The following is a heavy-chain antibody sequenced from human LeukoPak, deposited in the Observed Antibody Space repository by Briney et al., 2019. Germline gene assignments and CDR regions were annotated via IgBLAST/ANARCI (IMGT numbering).Heavy chain of an antibody. D-gene: IGHD3-3*01. V-gene: IGHV1-2*02. Sequence: GASVKVSCKASGYTFTGYYMHWVRQAPGQGLEWMGWINPNSGSTNYAQKFQGRVTMTRDTSISTAYMELSRLRSDDTAVYYCARRGAQDYDFWSGYTPFDYWGQGTLVTVSS. J-gene: IGHJ4*02. CDR3: ARRGAQDYDFWSGYTPFDY. CDR1: GYTFTGYY. CDR2: INPNSGST.